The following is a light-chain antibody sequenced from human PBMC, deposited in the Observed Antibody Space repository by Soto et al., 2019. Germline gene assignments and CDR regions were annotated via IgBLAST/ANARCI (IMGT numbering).Light chain of an antibody. J-gene: IGLJ1*01. CDR3: SSYRDTSKLV. Sequence: QSALTQPASVSASPGQSITISCSGSSSDVGGYDYVSWYQQHPGKAPKLMIYEVSNRPSGVSDRFSGSKSGNTASLTISGLTADDQADYYCSSYRDTSKLVFGPGTKLTVL. CDR1: SSDVGGYDY. V-gene: IGLV2-14*01. CDR2: EVS.